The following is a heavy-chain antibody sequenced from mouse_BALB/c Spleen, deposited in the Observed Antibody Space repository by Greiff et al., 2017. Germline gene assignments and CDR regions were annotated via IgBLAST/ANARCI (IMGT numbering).Heavy chain of an antibody. CDR2: IDPSDSYT. D-gene: IGHD1-2*01. CDR3: ALTTATGGCG. J-gene: IGHJ1*01. V-gene: IGHV1-69*02. Sequence: VQLQQPGAELVKPGASVKLSCKASGYTFTSYWMHWVKQRPGQGLEWIGEIDPSDSYTNYNQKFKGKATLTVDKSSSTAYMQLSSLTSEDSAVYYCALTTATGGCGWGAGTTVTVAS. CDR1: GYTFTSYW.